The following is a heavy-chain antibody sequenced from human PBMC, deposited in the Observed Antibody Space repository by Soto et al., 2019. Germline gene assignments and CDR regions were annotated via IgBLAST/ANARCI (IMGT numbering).Heavy chain of an antibody. CDR3: AKPARGGLTDYFDY. Sequence: GGSLRLSCAASGFTFSSYAMNWVRQAPGKGLQWVSVISDSGGSTDYADSVKGRFTISRDNSKNTLYLQMSSLRAEDTAVYYCAKPARGGLTDYFDYWGQGTQVTVSS. V-gene: IGHV3-23*01. D-gene: IGHD3-16*01. CDR2: ISDSGGST. J-gene: IGHJ4*02. CDR1: GFTFSSYA.